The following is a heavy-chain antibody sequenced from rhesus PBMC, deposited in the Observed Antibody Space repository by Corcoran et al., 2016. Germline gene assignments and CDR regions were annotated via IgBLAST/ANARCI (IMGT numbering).Heavy chain of an antibody. CDR1: GDSVSGYW. V-gene: IGHV4-165*01. CDR2: IRSSGST. CDR3: ARQQYSRYYFGFDS. J-gene: IGHJ6*01. D-gene: IGHD4-23*01. Sequence: QVQLQQWGEGLVKPSETLSLSCAVYGDSVSGYWWGWIRQPPGKGLEWIGRIRSSGSTNYNPSLKSRVTISIDTSKNQFSLKLNSVTAADTAVYYCARQQYSRYYFGFDSWGQGVVVTVSS.